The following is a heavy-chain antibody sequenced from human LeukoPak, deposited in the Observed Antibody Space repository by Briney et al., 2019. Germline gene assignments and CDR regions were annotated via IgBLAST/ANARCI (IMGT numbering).Heavy chain of an antibody. D-gene: IGHD6-6*01. J-gene: IGHJ4*02. V-gene: IGHV1-69*04. CDR1: GGTFSSYA. CDR2: IIPILGIA. Sequence: ASVKVSCKASGGTFSSYAISWVRQAPGQGLEWMGRIIPILGIANYAQKFQGRVTITADKSTSTAYMELSSLRSEDTAVYYCARSPGIAARPFDYWGQGTLVTVSS. CDR3: ARSPGIAARPFDY.